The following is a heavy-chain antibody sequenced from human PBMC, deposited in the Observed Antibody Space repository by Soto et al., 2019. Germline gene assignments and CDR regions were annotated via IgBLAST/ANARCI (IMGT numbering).Heavy chain of an antibody. D-gene: IGHD6-13*01. CDR3: ARPPRGIAAFYFDY. J-gene: IGHJ4*02. V-gene: IGHV2-5*01. CDR1: GFSLSTSGVG. Sequence: QITLKESAPTLVKPTQTLTLTCTFSGFSLSTSGVGVGWIRQPPGKALELLALIYWNDDKRYSPSLKSRLTITKDTSKNQVVLTVTNMDPVDTATYYCARPPRGIAAFYFDYWGQGTLVTVSS. CDR2: IYWNDDK.